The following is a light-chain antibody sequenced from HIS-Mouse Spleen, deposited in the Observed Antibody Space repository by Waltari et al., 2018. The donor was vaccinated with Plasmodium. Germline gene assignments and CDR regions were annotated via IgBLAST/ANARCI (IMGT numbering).Light chain of an antibody. CDR3: QQRSNWPST. Sequence: IVFTHSPPTLSLSPGERATLSCRAIQSVSRYLAWYQQKPGQAPRLLIYDASNSATGIPARFGGSGSGTDFTITISSQEREDFAVYCCQQRSNWPSTFGQGTRLEIK. V-gene: IGKV3-11*01. J-gene: IGKJ5*01. CDR2: DAS. CDR1: QSVSRY.